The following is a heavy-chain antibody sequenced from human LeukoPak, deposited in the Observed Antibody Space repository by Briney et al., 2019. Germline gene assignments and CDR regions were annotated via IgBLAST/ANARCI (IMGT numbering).Heavy chain of an antibody. J-gene: IGHJ3*02. D-gene: IGHD1-26*01. CDR2: IYYSGST. CDR3: ARTPRYSGNYYNAFDI. V-gene: IGHV4-39*01. CDR1: GGSISGSGSSYY. Sequence: SETLSLTCTVSGGSISGSGSSYYWVWIRQPPGKGLEWIGSIYYSGSTHYNPSLKSRVTISVDTSKNQFSLKLSSVTAADTAVYFCARTPRYSGNYYNAFDIWGQGTTVTVSS.